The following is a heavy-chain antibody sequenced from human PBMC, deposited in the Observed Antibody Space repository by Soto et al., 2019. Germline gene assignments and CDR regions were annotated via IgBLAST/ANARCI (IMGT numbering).Heavy chain of an antibody. V-gene: IGHV1-69*01. J-gene: IGHJ4*02. CDR1: GGTFSTSA. Sequence: QVQLVQSGAEVKKPGSSVKVSCKASGGTFSTSAINWVRQAPGQGLDWMGGFIPIFATPAYAQTFQGRVPIAAAASTSTAYMELSGLRSEKTAVSFCERRFSGTAWDYWGQGTLVTVSS. CDR3: ERRFSGTAWDY. CDR2: FIPIFATP. D-gene: IGHD5-12*01.